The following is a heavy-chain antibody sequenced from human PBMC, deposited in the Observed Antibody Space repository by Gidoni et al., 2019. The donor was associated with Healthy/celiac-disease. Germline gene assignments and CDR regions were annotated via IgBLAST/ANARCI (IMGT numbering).Heavy chain of an antibody. D-gene: IGHD3-22*01. Sequence: QVKLVESGGGAVQPGRSRRLPCAAPGFTFRSYAMQWVRQAPGKGLEWVAVISNDGSHKSYAGSVKGRFTISRDNSKNTLYLQMNSLRAEDTAVYYCARERGGDSSGYYNYWGQGTLVTVSS. CDR2: ISNDGSHK. CDR3: ARERGGDSSGYYNY. V-gene: IGHV3-30-3*01. CDR1: GFTFRSYA. J-gene: IGHJ4*02.